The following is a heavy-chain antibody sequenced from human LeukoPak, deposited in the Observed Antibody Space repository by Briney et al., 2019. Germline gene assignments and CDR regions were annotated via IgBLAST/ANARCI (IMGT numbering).Heavy chain of an antibody. V-gene: IGHV3-48*01. CDR3: ARSAPTVRGVIESIYMDV. Sequence: GGSLRLSCAASGFTFSTYSMNWVRQAPGKGLEGVSYISVTTRTIHYADSVEGRFTISRDNAKNSLYLQMNSLRAEDTAVYYCARSAPTVRGVIESIYMDVWGKGTTVTVSS. J-gene: IGHJ6*03. D-gene: IGHD3-10*01. CDR2: ISVTTRTI. CDR1: GFTFSTYS.